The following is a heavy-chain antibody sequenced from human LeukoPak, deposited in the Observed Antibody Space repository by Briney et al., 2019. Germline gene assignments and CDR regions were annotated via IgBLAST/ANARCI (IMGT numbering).Heavy chain of an antibody. J-gene: IGHJ4*02. CDR1: AITFSSYG. CDR2: ISYDGSNK. V-gene: IGHV3-30*18. Sequence: PGRSLRLSCAASAITFSSYGMHWVRQAPGKGLEWVAVISYDGSNKYYADSVKGRFTISGDNSKNTLYLQMNTLRAEDTAVYYSTKDMSSSWYAFDYWGQGTLVTVSS. D-gene: IGHD6-13*01. CDR3: TKDMSSSWYAFDY.